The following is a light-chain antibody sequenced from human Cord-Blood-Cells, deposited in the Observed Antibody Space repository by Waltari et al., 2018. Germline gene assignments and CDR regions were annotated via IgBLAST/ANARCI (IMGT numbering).Light chain of an antibody. CDR2: WAS. Sequence: DIVMTQSPDSLAVSLGERAAIYCKSRQSVLYSSNNKNYLAWYQQKPGQPPKLLIYWASTRESGVPDRFSGSGSGTDFTLTISSLQAEDVAVYYCQQYYSTWTFGQGTKVEIK. J-gene: IGKJ1*01. V-gene: IGKV4-1*01. CDR1: QSVLYSSNNKNY. CDR3: QQYYSTWT.